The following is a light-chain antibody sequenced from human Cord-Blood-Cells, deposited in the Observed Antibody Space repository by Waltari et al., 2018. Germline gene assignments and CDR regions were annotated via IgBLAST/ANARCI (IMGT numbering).Light chain of an antibody. Sequence: EIVLTQSPCTLSLSPGERATLSCRASQSVSSSYSAWYQQKPGQAPRLLIYGASTRATGMPAWLSGSGSAKDVTRAISSLQSVDFSVDYCQQYNNWPPITCGQETRLDI. CDR3: QQYNNWPPIT. CDR1: QSVSSSY. J-gene: IGKJ5*01. V-gene: IGKV3D-15*01. CDR2: GAS.